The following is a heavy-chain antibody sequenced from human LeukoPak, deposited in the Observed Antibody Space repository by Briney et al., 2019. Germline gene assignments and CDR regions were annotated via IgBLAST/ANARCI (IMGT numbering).Heavy chain of an antibody. CDR3: ANAEVSSNPPGNWFDP. D-gene: IGHD6-13*01. V-gene: IGHV3-21*01. J-gene: IGHJ5*02. CDR1: GFTFSSYS. Sequence: GGSLRLSCAASGFTFSSYSMNWVREAPGKGLEWVSSISSSSSYIYYADSVKGRFTISRDNAKNSLYLQMNSLRAEDTAVYYCANAEVSSNPPGNWFDPWGQGTLVTVSS. CDR2: ISSSSSYI.